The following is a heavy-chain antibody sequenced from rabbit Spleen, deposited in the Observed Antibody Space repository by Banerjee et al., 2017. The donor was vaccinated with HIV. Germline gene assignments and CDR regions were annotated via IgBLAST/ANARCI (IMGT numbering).Heavy chain of an antibody. CDR2: IWPNNGNT. Sequence: QEQLVESGGGLVKPEGSLKLSCTASGFSFSNKAVMCWVRQAPGKGLEWIGCIWPNNGNTYYASWVNGRFTISKTSSTVDLKITSLTVADTATYFCARSAHIGGDYIWDLWGPGTLVTVS. CDR3: ARSAHIGGDYIWDL. J-gene: IGHJ4*01. CDR1: GFSFSNKAV. V-gene: IGHV1S45*01. D-gene: IGHD1-1*01.